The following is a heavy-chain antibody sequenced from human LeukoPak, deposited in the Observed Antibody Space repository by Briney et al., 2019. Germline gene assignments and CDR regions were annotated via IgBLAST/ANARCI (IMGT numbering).Heavy chain of an antibody. CDR2: ISGSGGST. Sequence: GGSLRLSCAAPGFTFSSYAMSWVRQAPGKGLEWVSAISGSGGSTYYADSVKGRFTISRDNSKNTLYLQMNSLRAEDTAVYYCAKDSALLLWFGESFDCWGQGTLVTVSS. J-gene: IGHJ4*02. V-gene: IGHV3-23*01. CDR1: GFTFSSYA. D-gene: IGHD3-10*01. CDR3: AKDSALLLWFGESFDC.